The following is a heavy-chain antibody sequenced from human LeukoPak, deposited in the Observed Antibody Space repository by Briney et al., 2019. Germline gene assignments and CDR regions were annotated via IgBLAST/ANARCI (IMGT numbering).Heavy chain of an antibody. CDR2: IYYSGNT. CDR1: GGSIRSTTYY. D-gene: IGHD3-3*01. CDR3: ARALAGYDFWSGHYTYYYYMDV. V-gene: IGHV4-39*07. J-gene: IGHJ6*03. Sequence: SETLSLTCTVSGGSIRSTTYYWGWIRQPPGKGLEWIGSIYYSGNTYYNPSLMSRVTISVDTSKNQFSLHLSSVTAADTAVYYCARALAGYDFWSGHYTYYYYMDVWGKGTTVTVSS.